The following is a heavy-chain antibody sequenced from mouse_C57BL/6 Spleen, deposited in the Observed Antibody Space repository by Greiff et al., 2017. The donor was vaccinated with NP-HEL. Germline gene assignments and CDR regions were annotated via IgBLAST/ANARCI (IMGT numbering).Heavy chain of an antibody. CDR2: IHPNSGST. V-gene: IGHV1-64*01. Sequence: QVQLKQSGAELVKPGASVKLSCKASGYTFTSYWMHWVKQRPGQGLEWIGMIHPNSGSTNYNEKFKSKATLTVDKSSSTAYMQLSSLTSEDSAVYYCARGYYGNYFDYWGQGTTLTVAS. J-gene: IGHJ2*01. D-gene: IGHD2-1*01. CDR1: GYTFTSYW. CDR3: ARGYYGNYFDY.